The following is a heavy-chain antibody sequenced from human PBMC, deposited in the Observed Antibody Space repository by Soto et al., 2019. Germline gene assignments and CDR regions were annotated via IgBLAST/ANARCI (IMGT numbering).Heavy chain of an antibody. J-gene: IGHJ2*01. V-gene: IGHV3-74*01. D-gene: IGHD3-22*01. Sequence: GGSLRLFCAASGFTLISYWMHGVRQTAVKGLRWVSHIDSDGSTTTYAASVKRRFTISRDNAKHTLYLQMNSLRAEDTAVYYCARGGPYYYDSRYFDLWRRGTLVTVSS. CDR3: ARGGPYYYDSRYFDL. CDR2: IDSDGSTT. CDR1: GFTLISYW.